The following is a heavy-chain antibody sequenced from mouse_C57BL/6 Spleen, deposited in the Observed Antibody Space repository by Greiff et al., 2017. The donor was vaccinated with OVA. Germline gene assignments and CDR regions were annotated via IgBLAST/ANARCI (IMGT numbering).Heavy chain of an antibody. J-gene: IGHJ1*03. CDR3: ARDNGSSYGLYYDV. CDR1: GFTFSSYA. Sequence: EVQLVQSGGGLVKPGASLKLSCAASGFTFSSYAMSWVRQTPEKRLEWVATISAGGSYTYYPDNVKGRFTISRDNATNNLYLQLSHLKSEDTAMYYCARDNGSSYGLYYDVWGTVTTVTVSS. D-gene: IGHD1-1*01. V-gene: IGHV5-4*01. CDR2: ISAGGSYT.